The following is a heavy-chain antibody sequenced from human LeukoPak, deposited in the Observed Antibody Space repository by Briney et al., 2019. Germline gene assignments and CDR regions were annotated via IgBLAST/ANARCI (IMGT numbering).Heavy chain of an antibody. CDR3: ASFPPYMVRTDAFDI. J-gene: IGHJ3*02. CDR1: GFTFSNYG. D-gene: IGHD3-10*01. Sequence: AGGSLRLSCAASGFTFSNYGMHWVRQAPDKGLQWVAFIRYEGNEKFYADSVKGRFTISRDDSKKTLYLQMDSLRPQDTAVYYCASFPPYMVRTDAFDIWGQGTMVTVS. CDR2: IRYEGNEK. V-gene: IGHV3-30*02.